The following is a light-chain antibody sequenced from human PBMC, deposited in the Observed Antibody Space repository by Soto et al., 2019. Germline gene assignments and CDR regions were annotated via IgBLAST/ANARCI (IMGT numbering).Light chain of an antibody. J-gene: IGKJ5*01. CDR2: KAS. V-gene: IGKV1-5*03. CDR1: QTISSW. CDR3: QQSYSPPQIT. Sequence: DIQITQSPSTLSGSVGDRVTITCRASQTISSWLAWYQQKPGKAPKLLIYKASTLKSGVPSRFSGSRSGPDFTLTISSLQPEDFATYYCQQSYSPPQITFGQGTRLEIK.